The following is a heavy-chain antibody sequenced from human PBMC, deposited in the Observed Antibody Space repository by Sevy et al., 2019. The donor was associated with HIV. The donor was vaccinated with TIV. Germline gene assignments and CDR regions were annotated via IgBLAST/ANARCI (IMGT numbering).Heavy chain of an antibody. CDR2: ISWSSDII. CDR3: AKDLASEGTGYYHCDY. Sequence: GGSLRLSCAASGFTFDDYAMHWVRQAPGKGLEWVSGISWSSDIIGYADSVKGRFTISRDNAKKSLYLQMNSLRAGDTALYYCAKDLASEGTGYYHCDYWGQGTLVTVSS. D-gene: IGHD3-9*01. CDR1: GFTFDDYA. J-gene: IGHJ4*02. V-gene: IGHV3-9*01.